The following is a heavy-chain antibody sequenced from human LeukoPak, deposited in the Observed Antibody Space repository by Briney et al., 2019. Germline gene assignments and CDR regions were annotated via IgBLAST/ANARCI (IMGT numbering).Heavy chain of an antibody. D-gene: IGHD5-24*01. CDR2: ISSSGSAM. V-gene: IGHV3-48*03. CDR3: AREAADGYVFGEFYP. CDR1: GFTFSSYE. J-gene: IGHJ5*02. Sequence: PGGSLSLSCAASGFTFSSYEMNGVGQAPGKGLEGVSYISSSGSAMFYADSVKGRFTLSRDNAKNSLYLQMNSLRAEDTAVYYCAREAADGYVFGEFYPWGQGTLVTVSS.